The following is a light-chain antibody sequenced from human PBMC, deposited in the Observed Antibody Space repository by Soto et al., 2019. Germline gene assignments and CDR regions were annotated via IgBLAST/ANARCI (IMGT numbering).Light chain of an antibody. CDR1: QSVSSN. V-gene: IGKV3D-15*01. CDR3: QQYGSSGT. J-gene: IGKJ1*01. Sequence: EKVMTQSPATLSVSPGERATLSCRASQSVSSNLAWYQQKPGQAPRLLIYGASNRATGIPARFSGSGSGTDFTLTISSLEPEDFAVYYCQQYGSSGTFGQGTKVDIK. CDR2: GAS.